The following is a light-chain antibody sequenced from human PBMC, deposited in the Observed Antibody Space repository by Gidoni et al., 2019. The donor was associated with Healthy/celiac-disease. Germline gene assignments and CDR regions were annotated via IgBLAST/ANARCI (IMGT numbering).Light chain of an antibody. CDR1: QSVLYSSNNKNY. CDR2: WAS. CDR3: QQYYSTLWT. Sequence: DIVMTQSPDSLAVSLGERATINCKSSQSVLYSSNNKNYLAWYQQKPGQPPKLHIYWASTRESGVSDRFSGSGSGTDVTLTISSLQAEDVAVYYCQQYYSTLWTFGQGTKVEIK. J-gene: IGKJ1*01. V-gene: IGKV4-1*01.